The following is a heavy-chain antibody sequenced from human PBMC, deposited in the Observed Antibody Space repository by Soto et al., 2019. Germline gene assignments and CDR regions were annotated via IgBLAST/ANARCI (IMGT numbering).Heavy chain of an antibody. V-gene: IGHV3-30*03. Sequence: GGSLRLSCAASGFTFSSYGMHWVRQAPGKGLEWVAVISYDGSNKYYADSVKGRFTISRDNSKNTLYLQMNSLRAEDTAVYYCARDYGGNSGSFDYWGQGTLVTVSS. D-gene: IGHD4-17*01. CDR3: ARDYGGNSGSFDY. J-gene: IGHJ4*02. CDR1: GFTFSSYG. CDR2: ISYDGSNK.